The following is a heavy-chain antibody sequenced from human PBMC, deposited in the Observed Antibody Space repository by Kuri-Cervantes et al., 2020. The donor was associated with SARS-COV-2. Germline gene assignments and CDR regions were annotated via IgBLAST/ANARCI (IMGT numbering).Heavy chain of an antibody. Sequence: ASVKVSCKASGYIFTEYYMHWVRQAPGQGLEWMGGIIPIFGTANYAQKFQGRVTITADESTSTAYMELSSLRSEDTAVYYCARPYCTSSTCYDGTFDSWGQGSLVTVSS. CDR1: GYIFTEYY. J-gene: IGHJ4*02. CDR3: ARPYCTSSTCYDGTFDS. CDR2: IIPIFGTA. D-gene: IGHD2-2*01. V-gene: IGHV1-69*13.